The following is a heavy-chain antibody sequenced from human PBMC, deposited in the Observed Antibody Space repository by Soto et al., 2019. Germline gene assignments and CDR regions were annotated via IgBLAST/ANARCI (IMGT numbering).Heavy chain of an antibody. CDR2: ISYDGTNK. D-gene: IGHD5-18*01. CDR3: AKDGGGYNYGYVMLDKYYYGMDV. CDR1: GFPFSTYA. V-gene: IGHV3-30-3*01. J-gene: IGHJ6*02. Sequence: GGSLRLSCAASGFPFSTYAMHWVRQAPGKGLEWVAVISYDGTNKYYADSVRGRFTISRDNSKNTLFLQMNSLRAEDTAVYYCAKDGGGYNYGYVMLDKYYYGMDVWGQGTTVTVSS.